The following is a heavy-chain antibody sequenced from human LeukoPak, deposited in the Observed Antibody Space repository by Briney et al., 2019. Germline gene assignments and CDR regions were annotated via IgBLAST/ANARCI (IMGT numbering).Heavy chain of an antibody. J-gene: IGHJ4*02. CDR2: IYYSGST. CDR1: GGSISSSSYY. Sequence: PSETLSLTCTVSGGSISSSSYYWGWIRQPPGKGLEWIGSIYYSGSTYYNPSLKSRVTISVDTSKNQFSLKLSSVTAADTAVCYCARANTYYDYVWGSYRSPSFYYFDYWGQGTLVTVSS. V-gene: IGHV4-39*07. CDR3: ARANTYYDYVWGSYRSPSFYYFDY. D-gene: IGHD3-16*02.